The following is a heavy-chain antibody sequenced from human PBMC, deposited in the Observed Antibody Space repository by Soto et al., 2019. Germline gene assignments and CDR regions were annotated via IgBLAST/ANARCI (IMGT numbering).Heavy chain of an antibody. CDR1: GFTFSSYA. J-gene: IGHJ5*02. D-gene: IGHD1-1*01. V-gene: IGHV3-23*01. Sequence: GGSLRLSCAASGFTFSSYAMSWVRQAPGKGLEWVSAISGSGGSTYYADSVKGRFTISRDNSKNTLYLQMNSLRAEDTAVYYCAKAGTHAASGINWFDPWGQGTLVTVSS. CDR2: ISGSGGST. CDR3: AKAGTHAASGINWFDP.